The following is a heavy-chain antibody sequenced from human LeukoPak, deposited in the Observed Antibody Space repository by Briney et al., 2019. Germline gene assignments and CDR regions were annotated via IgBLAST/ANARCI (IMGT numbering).Heavy chain of an antibody. CDR1: GGSFSGYC. D-gene: IGHD5-24*01. V-gene: IGHV4-34*01. CDR3: ASLGGYNKGY. Sequence: SETLSLTCAVYGGSFSGYCWSWIRQPPGKGLEWIGEINHSGSTNYNPSLKSRVTISVDTSKNQFSLKLSSVTAADTAVYYCASLGGYNKGYWGQGTLVTVSS. J-gene: IGHJ4*02. CDR2: INHSGST.